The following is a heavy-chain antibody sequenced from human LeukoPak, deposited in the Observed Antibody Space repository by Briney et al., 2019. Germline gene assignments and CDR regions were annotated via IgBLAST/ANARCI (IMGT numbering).Heavy chain of an antibody. CDR3: ARPVCGGDCYPYDY. J-gene: IGHJ4*02. CDR2: INSDGSSA. D-gene: IGHD2-21*02. CDR1: GFTFSSYW. V-gene: IGHV3-74*01. Sequence: GGSLRLSCAASGFTFSSYWMHWVRQAPGKGLVWVSRINSDGSSARYADSVKGRFTISRDNAKNTLYLQMNSLSAEDTAVYYCARPVCGGDCYPYDYWGQGTLVTVSS.